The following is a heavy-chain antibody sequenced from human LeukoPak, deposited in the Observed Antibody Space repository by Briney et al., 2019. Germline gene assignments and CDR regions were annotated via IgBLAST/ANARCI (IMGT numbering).Heavy chain of an antibody. CDR2: IYHSGST. J-gene: IGHJ5*02. CDR3: ARAHPFHWFDP. V-gene: IGHV4-38-2*02. CDR1: GYSISSGYY. D-gene: IGHD1-26*01. Sequence: SETLSLTCTVSGYSISSGYYWGWIRQPPGKGLEWIGSIYHSGSTYYNPSLKSRVTISIDTSKNQFSLTLSSVTAADTAVYYCARAHPFHWFDPWGQGALVTVSS.